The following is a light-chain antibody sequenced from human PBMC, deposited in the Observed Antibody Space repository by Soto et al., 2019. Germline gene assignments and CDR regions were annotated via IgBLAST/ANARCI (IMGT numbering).Light chain of an antibody. Sequence: QLVLTQSPSASASLGASVKLTCTLSSGHSNYAIAWHQQQSEKGPRYLMTLNSDGSHSKGDGIPDRFSGSSSGAERYLTISRLQSEDEAYYYCQTWGSGIVVFGGGTKLTVL. CDR2: LNSDGSH. V-gene: IGLV4-69*01. J-gene: IGLJ2*01. CDR1: SGHSNYA. CDR3: QTWGSGIVV.